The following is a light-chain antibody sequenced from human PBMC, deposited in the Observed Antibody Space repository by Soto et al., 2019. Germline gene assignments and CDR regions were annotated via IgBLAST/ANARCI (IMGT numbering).Light chain of an antibody. J-gene: IGLJ1*01. CDR1: ASDVGGYNY. V-gene: IGLV2-14*01. Sequence: QSALTQPASVSGSSGQSITISCTGTASDVGGYNYVSWYQQHPGKAPKLMIHAVSNRPSGISSRFSGSKSGNTASLTISGLQSEDEADYFCCSYTSRTTYVFVTGTKVTVL. CDR2: AVS. CDR3: CSYTSRTTYV.